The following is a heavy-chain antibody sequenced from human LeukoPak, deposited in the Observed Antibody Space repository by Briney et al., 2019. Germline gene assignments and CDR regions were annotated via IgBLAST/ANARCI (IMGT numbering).Heavy chain of an antibody. D-gene: IGHD5-18*01. CDR3: ARSKGSRSIQLWLWSDRPYYYYYYMDV. V-gene: IGHV4-4*09. CDR2: IYTSGST. CDR1: GGSISSYY. Sequence: PETLSLTCTVSGGSISSYYWSWIRQPPGKGLEWIGYIYTSGSTNYNPSLKSRVTISVDTSKNQFSLKLSSVTAADTAVYYCARSKGSRSIQLWLWSDRPYYYYYYMDVWGKGTTVTVSS. J-gene: IGHJ6*03.